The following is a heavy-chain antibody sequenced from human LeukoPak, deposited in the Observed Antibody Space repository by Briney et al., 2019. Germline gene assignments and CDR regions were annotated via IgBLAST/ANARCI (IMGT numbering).Heavy chain of an antibody. Sequence: RSGGSLRLSCAASGFTFSDYYMSWIRQAPGKGLEWVASINHNGNVNYYVDSVKGRFTISRDNAKNSLYLQMSNLRAEDTAVYFCARGGGLDVWGQGATVTVSS. CDR3: ARGGGLDV. D-gene: IGHD3-16*01. V-gene: IGHV3-7*03. CDR2: INHNGNVN. CDR1: GFTFSDYY. J-gene: IGHJ6*02.